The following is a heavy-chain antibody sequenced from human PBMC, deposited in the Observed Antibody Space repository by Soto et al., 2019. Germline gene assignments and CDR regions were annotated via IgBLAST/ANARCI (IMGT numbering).Heavy chain of an antibody. CDR2: IIPILGIA. D-gene: IGHD3-10*01. CDR1: GGTFSSYT. J-gene: IGHJ5*02. CDR3: ARGFKRREYYYGSGNYHP. V-gene: IGHV1-69*02. Sequence: QVQLVQSGAEVKKPGSSVKVSCKASGGTFSSYTISWVRQAPGQGLEWMGRIIPILGIANYAQKFQGRVTITADKSKSTAYMELSSLGSEDTAVYYCARGFKRREYYYGSGNYHPWGQGTLVTVSS.